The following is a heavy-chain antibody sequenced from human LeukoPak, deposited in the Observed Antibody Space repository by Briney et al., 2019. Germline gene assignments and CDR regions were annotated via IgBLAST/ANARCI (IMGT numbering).Heavy chain of an antibody. Sequence: ASVKVSCKASGYTFTNYYMHWVRQAPGQGLEWMGIINPSGGSTSYAQKFQGRVTMTRDTSTSTVYMELSSLRSEDTAVYYCARGGGRDGYNYWFDPWGQGTLVTVSS. CDR1: GYTFTNYY. CDR3: ARGGGRDGYNYWFDP. D-gene: IGHD5-24*01. V-gene: IGHV1-46*01. J-gene: IGHJ5*02. CDR2: INPSGGST.